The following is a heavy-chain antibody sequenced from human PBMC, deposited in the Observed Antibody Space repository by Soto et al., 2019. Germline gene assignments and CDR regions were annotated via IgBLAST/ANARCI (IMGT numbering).Heavy chain of an antibody. CDR3: AITASMTCGDGFDN. D-gene: IGHD2-21*02. CDR2: ISGSGSNP. V-gene: IGHV3-23*01. Sequence: EVQVLESGGGLVQPGGSLRLSCAASGFTFSSYAMSWVRQAPGQGLEWVSAISGSGSNPYYADSVKGLFTISRDNSKSTPHLPTRRLRVEDTALDYCAITASMTCGDGFDNWGQGTLGSVSS. J-gene: IGHJ4*02. CDR1: GFTFSSYA.